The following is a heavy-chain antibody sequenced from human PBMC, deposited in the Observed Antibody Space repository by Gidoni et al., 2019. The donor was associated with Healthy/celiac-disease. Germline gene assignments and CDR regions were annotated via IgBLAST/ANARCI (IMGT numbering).Heavy chain of an antibody. CDR2: IYPGDSDT. CDR1: GYSFTSYW. V-gene: IGHV5-51*01. D-gene: IGHD6-6*01. CDR3: ARQRKSIAAP. Sequence: VQLVQSGAALKMPGESLKIFCKGSGYSFTSYWIGWVRQMPGKGLEWIGIIYPGDSDTRYSPSFQGQVTISADKSISAAYLQWSSLKSSDTAMYYCARQRKSIAAPWGQGTLVTVSS. J-gene: IGHJ5*02.